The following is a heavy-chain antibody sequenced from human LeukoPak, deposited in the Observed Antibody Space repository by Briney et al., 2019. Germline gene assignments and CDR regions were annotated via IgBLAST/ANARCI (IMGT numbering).Heavy chain of an antibody. D-gene: IGHD3-16*02. V-gene: IGHV1-8*01. CDR3: ARDVRLGELSTRRSRGY. J-gene: IGHJ4*02. CDR1: GYTFTSYD. Sequence: GASVKVSCKASGYTFTSYDINWVRQATGQGLEWMGWMNPNSGNTGYAQKFHGRVTMTRNTSKSTAYMGRSSLRSEDTAVYYCARDVRLGELSTRRSRGYWGQGTLVTVSS. CDR2: MNPNSGNT.